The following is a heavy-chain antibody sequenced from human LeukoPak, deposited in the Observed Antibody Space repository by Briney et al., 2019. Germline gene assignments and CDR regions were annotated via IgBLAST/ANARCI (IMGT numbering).Heavy chain of an antibody. CDR2: ISSSGTYI. Sequence: PGGSLRLSCAASGFTFSSYTMNWVRQAPGKGLEWVSSISSSGTYIYYADSVKGRFTISRDNAKNSLYLQVHSLRAEDTAVYYCARAPYGDYCYFDCWGQGTLVTVSS. D-gene: IGHD4-17*01. V-gene: IGHV3-21*01. CDR3: ARAPYGDYCYFDC. CDR1: GFTFSSYT. J-gene: IGHJ4*02.